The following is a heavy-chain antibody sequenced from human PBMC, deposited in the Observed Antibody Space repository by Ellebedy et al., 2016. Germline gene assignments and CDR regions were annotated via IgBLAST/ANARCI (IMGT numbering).Heavy chain of an antibody. J-gene: IGHJ4*02. D-gene: IGHD1-7*01. Sequence: GGSLRLSCAASGFTFSSYSMNWVRQAPGKGLEWVSYISSSSSTIYYADSVKGRFTISRDNAKNSLYLQMNSLRDEDTAVYYCARDEIVTGTTPLVDYWGQGTLVTVSS. CDR3: ARDEIVTGTTPLVDY. CDR1: GFTFSSYS. CDR2: ISSSSSTI. V-gene: IGHV3-48*02.